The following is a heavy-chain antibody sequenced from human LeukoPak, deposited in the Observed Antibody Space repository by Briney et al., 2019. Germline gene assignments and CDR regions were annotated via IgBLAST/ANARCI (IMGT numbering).Heavy chain of an antibody. CDR2: ISVNNGGT. V-gene: IGHV1-18*01. J-gene: IGHJ1*01. CDR3: ATATQPRGYFLH. CDR1: GYTFTTYS. D-gene: IGHD2-2*01. Sequence: GGSVKVSCKASGYTFTTYSLAWVRQAPGQSLEWMGWISVNNGGTNYAQSFQDRVTLTRDTSTNTAYLELRSLRSDDTAIIYCATATQPRGYFLHCGQGTLVTVSS.